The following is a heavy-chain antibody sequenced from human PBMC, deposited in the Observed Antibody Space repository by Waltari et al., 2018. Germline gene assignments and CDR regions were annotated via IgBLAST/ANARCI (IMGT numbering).Heavy chain of an antibody. CDR1: GYTFSGYY. CDR2: IIPNSGGT. D-gene: IGHD7-27*01. V-gene: IGHV1-2*06. CDR3: ARGNWGYFFDY. Sequence: QVQLVQSGAEVRKPGASVTVSCETSGYTFSGYYIHWVRQAPGQGPEWMGRIIPNSGGTSYAQKFQGRVTITRDTSITTAYMELRSLTSDDTAVYYCARGNWGYFFDYWGQVTLVTVSS. J-gene: IGHJ4*02.